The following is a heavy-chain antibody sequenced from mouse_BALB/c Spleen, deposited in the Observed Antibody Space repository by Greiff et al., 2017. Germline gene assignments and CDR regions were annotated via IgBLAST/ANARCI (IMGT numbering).Heavy chain of an antibody. D-gene: IGHD2-10*01. Sequence: QVQLQQSGAELAKPGASVKMSCKASGYTFTSYWMHWVKQRPGQGLEWIGYINPSTGYTEYNQKFKDKATLTADKSSSTAYMQLSSLTSEDSAVYYCARPTSYAMDYWGQGTSVTVSS. CDR2: INPSTGYT. CDR1: GYTFTSYW. J-gene: IGHJ4*01. CDR3: ARPTSYAMDY. V-gene: IGHV1-7*01.